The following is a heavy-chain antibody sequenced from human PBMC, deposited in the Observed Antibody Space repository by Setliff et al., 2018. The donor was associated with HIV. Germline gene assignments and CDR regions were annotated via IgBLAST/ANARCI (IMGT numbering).Heavy chain of an antibody. CDR2: MCHGGNNN. Sequence: TLSLTCGVSGYSISSDYCWGWIRQPPGKGLEWIGNMCHGGNNNYYNPSLKSRVTISVDTSKNQFSLNLTSVTAADTAVYYCARLGYSGSLVGAFDIWGQGTMVTVSS. CDR1: GYSISSDYC. D-gene: IGHD1-26*01. CDR3: ARLGYSGSLVGAFDI. V-gene: IGHV4-38-2*01. J-gene: IGHJ3*02.